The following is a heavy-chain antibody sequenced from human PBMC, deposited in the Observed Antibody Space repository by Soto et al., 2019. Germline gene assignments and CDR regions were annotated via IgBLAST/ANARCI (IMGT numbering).Heavy chain of an antibody. CDR1: GFSLSTSGVG. CDR3: AHIKASHPSLLCFGDFAY. J-gene: IGHJ4*02. V-gene: IGHV2-5*02. Sequence: QITLKESGPTLVKPTQTLTLTCTFSGFSLSTSGVGVGWIRQPPGKALEWLALIYWDDDKRYCPSLQSRLTVTKDTSKNQVVLTMTNMDSVDTATYYCAHIKASHPSLLCFGDFAYWGQGTLVTVSS. CDR2: IYWDDDK. D-gene: IGHD3-10*01.